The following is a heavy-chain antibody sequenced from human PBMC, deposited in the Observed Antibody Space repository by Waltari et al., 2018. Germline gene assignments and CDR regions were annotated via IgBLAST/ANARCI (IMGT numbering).Heavy chain of an antibody. CDR1: GFKISGFS. J-gene: IGHJ3*01. CDR2: IGPGGSPI. V-gene: IGHV3-48*02. D-gene: IGHD3-9*01. Sequence: LWESGGGLIQPGGSLRLSCEASGFKISGFSVDWVRQAPGKGLEWIAFIGPGGSPIYYADSVRGRFTISRHDVDNLVCLQMENLRDEDSALYYCVRGWLENSFDLWGQGTRVTVSS. CDR3: VRGWLENSFDL.